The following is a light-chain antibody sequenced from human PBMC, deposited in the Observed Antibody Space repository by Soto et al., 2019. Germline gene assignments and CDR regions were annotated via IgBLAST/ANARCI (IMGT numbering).Light chain of an antibody. V-gene: IGKV3-20*01. Sequence: EFVLTHSPDTLSLSPCERATLSARASQTVRNNYLSWYQQKPGQARRLLIYDAPSRATGIPDRFSGGGSGTDFTLTISRLEHEDFAVYYCQQFSSYPLTFGGGTKVDI. CDR2: DAP. CDR3: QQFSSYPLT. CDR1: QTVRNNY. J-gene: IGKJ4*01.